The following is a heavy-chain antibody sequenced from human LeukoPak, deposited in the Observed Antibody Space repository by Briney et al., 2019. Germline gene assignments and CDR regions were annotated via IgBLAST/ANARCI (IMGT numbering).Heavy chain of an antibody. V-gene: IGHV1-18*01. CDR2: ISAYNGST. Sequence: ASLKVSCKVSGYTFTGYVIGGVGPAPAQGLEWMGWISAYNGSTNYAHKPQGRVTMSNDTSTSTDYMELRSLRSDDTAVYYCARMGKGSSSSAFDYWGQGTLVTFSS. D-gene: IGHD6-6*01. J-gene: IGHJ4*02. CDR3: ARMGKGSSSSAFDY. CDR1: GYTFTGYV.